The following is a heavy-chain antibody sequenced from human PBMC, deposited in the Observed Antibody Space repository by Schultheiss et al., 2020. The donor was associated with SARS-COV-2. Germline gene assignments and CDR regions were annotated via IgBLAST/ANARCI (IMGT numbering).Heavy chain of an antibody. CDR3: VRDKPRSTLFYFGLDV. CDR1: GFTFSNAW. Sequence: GGSLRLSCAASGFTFSNAWMSWVRQAPGKGLEWVSAISGSGGSTYYAESVRGRFTISRDNAKNSMYLQMNSLRPEDTAVYYCVRDKPRSTLFYFGLDVWGQGTTVTVSS. CDR2: ISGSGGST. V-gene: IGHV3-11*01. D-gene: IGHD3-16*01. J-gene: IGHJ6*02.